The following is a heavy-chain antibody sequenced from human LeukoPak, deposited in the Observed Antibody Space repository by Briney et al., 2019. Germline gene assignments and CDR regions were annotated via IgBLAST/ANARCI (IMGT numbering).Heavy chain of an antibody. J-gene: IGHJ4*02. V-gene: IGHV3-30*04. CDR2: ILYDGSNK. Sequence: TGGSLKLSCAASGFTFCSYSMNWVRQAPGKGLEWVAVILYDGSNKYYADSVKGRFTISRDNSKNTLYLKMNSLRAEDRAVYYCAKEGGDNYVDYRDTWYYYWGQGTLVTVSS. CDR3: AKEGGDNYVDYRDTWYYY. D-gene: IGHD4/OR15-4a*01. CDR1: GFTFCSYS.